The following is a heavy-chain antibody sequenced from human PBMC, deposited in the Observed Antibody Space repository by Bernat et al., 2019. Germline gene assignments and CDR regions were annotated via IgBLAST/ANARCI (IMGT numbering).Heavy chain of an antibody. V-gene: IGHV5-10-1*03. CDR1: GYSFTSYW. CDR2: IDPSDSYT. CDR3: ARHEQQLSPLNYYYYGMDV. Sequence: EVQLVQSGAEVKKPGESLRISCKGSGYSFTSYWISWVRQMPGKGLEWMGRIDPSDSYTNYSPSFQGHVNISADKSISTAYLQWSGLKASDTDMYYCARHEQQLSPLNYYYYGMDVWGQGTTVTVSS. D-gene: IGHD6-13*01. J-gene: IGHJ6*02.